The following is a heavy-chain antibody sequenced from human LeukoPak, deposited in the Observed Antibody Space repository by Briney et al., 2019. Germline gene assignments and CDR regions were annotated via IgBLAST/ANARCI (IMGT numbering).Heavy chain of an antibody. CDR3: ARDFHYYDSSGYPDTT. CDR2: IWYDGSNK. Sequence: GGSLRLSCAASGFTFSSYGMHWVRQAPGKGLEWVAVIWYDGSNKYYADSVKGRFTISRDNSKNTLYLQMNSLRAEDTAVYYCARDFHYYDSSGYPDTTWGQGTLVTVSS. V-gene: IGHV3-33*08. D-gene: IGHD3-22*01. J-gene: IGHJ5*02. CDR1: GFTFSSYG.